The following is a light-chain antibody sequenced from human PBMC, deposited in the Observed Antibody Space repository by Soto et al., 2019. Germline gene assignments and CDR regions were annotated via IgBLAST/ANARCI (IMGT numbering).Light chain of an antibody. V-gene: IGKV1-16*01. CDR3: QQYDSYPRT. J-gene: IGKJ1*01. CDR1: QDINNY. Sequence: DIQLTQSPASLSSSVGERVTITCQASQDINNYLNWYQQKPGKAPKLLIYDASSLESGVPSRFSGSGSGTEFTLTISSLQPDDFATYYCQQYDSYPRTFGQGTKVDIK. CDR2: DAS.